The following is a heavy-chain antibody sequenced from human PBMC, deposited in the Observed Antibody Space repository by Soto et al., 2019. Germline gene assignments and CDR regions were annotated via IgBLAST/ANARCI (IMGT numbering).Heavy chain of an antibody. CDR3: AKDWGSSGWFNGFDS. D-gene: IGHD6-19*01. Sequence: QVQLVESGGGVVQPGRSLRLSCVVSGFTLSNTGVHWVRQAPGQGLEWVSMISHDGFSQYYLDSVKGRFTISRDNSKNTVYLQMNSLRPEDTSVYYCAKDWGSSGWFNGFDSWGQGTLVTVSS. V-gene: IGHV3-30*18. CDR1: GFTLSNTG. CDR2: ISHDGFSQ. J-gene: IGHJ5*01.